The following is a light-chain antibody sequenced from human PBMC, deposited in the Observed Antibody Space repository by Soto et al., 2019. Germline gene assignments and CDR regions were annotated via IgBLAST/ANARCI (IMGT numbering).Light chain of an antibody. CDR2: HAT. Sequence: QSVLTQPPSASASPGQPVTIPCTGTNSDDGGYNYVSWYQQHPGKAPKLMIYHATKQPSGVPDRFSGSKSGNKVSLTVSGLQAEDEADYYWSSYTGSNNYYVFVTGTKVTVL. CDR3: SSYTGSNNYYV. V-gene: IGLV2-8*01. CDR1: NSDDGGYNY. J-gene: IGLJ1*01.